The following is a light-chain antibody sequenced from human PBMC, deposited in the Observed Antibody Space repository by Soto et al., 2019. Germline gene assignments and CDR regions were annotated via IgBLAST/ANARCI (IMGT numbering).Light chain of an antibody. J-gene: IGKJ4*01. V-gene: IGKV3-15*01. CDR3: QQYNNWPLT. CDR2: GAS. Sequence: EIVMTQSPATLSVSPGERATLSCRASQSFSSNLAWYQQKPGQTPRLLIYGASTRATDIPARFSGSGSGTEFTLTISSLQSEDFAVYCCQQYNNWPLTFGGGTKVVIK. CDR1: QSFSSN.